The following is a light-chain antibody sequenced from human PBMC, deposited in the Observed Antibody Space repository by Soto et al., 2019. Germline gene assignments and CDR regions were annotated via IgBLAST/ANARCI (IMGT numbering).Light chain of an antibody. J-gene: IGKJ5*01. CDR3: RAIT. CDR2: DAS. CDR1: QSVSNNY. Sequence: EIVLTQSPGTLSLSPGERATLSCRASQSVSNNYLAWYQQKPGQAPRLLIYDASNRATGIPARFSGSGSGTDFTLTISSLEPEDFAVYYCRAITFGQGTRLGIK. V-gene: IGKV3-11*01.